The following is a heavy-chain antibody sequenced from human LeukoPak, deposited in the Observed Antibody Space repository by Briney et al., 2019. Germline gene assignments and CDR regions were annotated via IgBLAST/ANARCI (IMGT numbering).Heavy chain of an antibody. CDR1: GFTFSSYE. J-gene: IGHJ4*02. D-gene: IGHD1-26*01. Sequence: GGSLRLSCVASGFTFSSYEMNWVRQAPGKGLEWVSYISSSGSTIYYADSVKGRFTISRDNAKNSLYLQMNSLRAEDTAVYYCARDLLVGAHFDYWGQGTLVTVSS. CDR3: ARDLLVGAHFDY. CDR2: ISSSGSTI. V-gene: IGHV3-48*03.